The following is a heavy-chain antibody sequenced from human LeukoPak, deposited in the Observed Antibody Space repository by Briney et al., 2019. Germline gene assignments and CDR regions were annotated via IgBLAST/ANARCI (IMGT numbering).Heavy chain of an antibody. Sequence: SETLSLTCTVSGGSISSSSYYWGWIRQPPGKGLEWIGSIYYSGSTHYNPSLKSRVTISVDTSKNQFSLKLSSVTAADTAVYYCARDVGGYCSSTSCYPGGAFDIWGQGTMVTVSS. CDR3: ARDVGGYCSSTSCYPGGAFDI. CDR2: IYYSGST. J-gene: IGHJ3*02. V-gene: IGHV4-39*07. D-gene: IGHD2-2*01. CDR1: GGSISSSSYY.